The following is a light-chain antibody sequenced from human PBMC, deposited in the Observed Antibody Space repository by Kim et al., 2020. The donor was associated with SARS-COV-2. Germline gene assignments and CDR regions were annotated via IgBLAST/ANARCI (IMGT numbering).Light chain of an antibody. V-gene: IGKV3-20*01. Sequence: SPAESATPACRAIQAVTANYLAWFPQRPSQAPRLLLSGASTRAPGIPDRFSGSGSGTDFTLTISRLEPEDFAVYYCQQYGSSRVAFGGGTKVDIK. CDR3: QQYGSSRVA. CDR1: QAVTANY. CDR2: GAS. J-gene: IGKJ4*01.